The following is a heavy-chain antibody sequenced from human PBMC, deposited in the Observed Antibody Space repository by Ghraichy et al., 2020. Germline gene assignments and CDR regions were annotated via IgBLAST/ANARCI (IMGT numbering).Heavy chain of an antibody. D-gene: IGHD3-3*01. Sequence: DSLNISCQASGYSFPTYWIGWVRQLPGKRLEWMGIIYPGDSETRYSPSFQGQVTISADKSTSTATLQWNSLKPADTGVYYCARVIRFLERLTYYYYMDVWGKGTAVSVSS. V-gene: IGHV5-51*01. J-gene: IGHJ6*03. CDR3: ARVIRFLERLTYYYYMDV. CDR2: IYPGDSET. CDR1: GYSFPTYW.